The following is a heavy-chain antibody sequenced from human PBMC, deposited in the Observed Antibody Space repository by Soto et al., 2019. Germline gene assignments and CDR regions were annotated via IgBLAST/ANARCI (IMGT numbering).Heavy chain of an antibody. CDR1: GGSFSGHY. V-gene: IGHV4-34*01. Sequence: SETLSLTCAVYGGSFSGHYRSWIRQPPGKGLEWIGEINHSGSTNYNPSLKSRVIISVDTSKNQFSLKLSSVTAADTAVYYCARGLQFPFWTVWGEGTTVIVSS. J-gene: IGHJ6*04. CDR3: ARGLQFPFWTV. CDR2: INHSGST. D-gene: IGHD3-3*01.